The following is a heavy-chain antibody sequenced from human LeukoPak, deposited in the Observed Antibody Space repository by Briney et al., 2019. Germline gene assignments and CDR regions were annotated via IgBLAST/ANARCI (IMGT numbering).Heavy chain of an antibody. CDR2: IYYSGST. CDR1: GGSISSSSYY. Sequence: SETLSLTCTVSGGSISSSSYYWGWIRQPPGKGLEWIGSIYYSGSTYYNPSLKSRVTVSVDTSKNWFSLKLSLVTAADTAVYYCARAYADILTGHDTFDIWGQGTMVTVSS. J-gene: IGHJ3*02. V-gene: IGHV4-39*07. CDR3: ARAYADILTGHDTFDI. D-gene: IGHD3-9*01.